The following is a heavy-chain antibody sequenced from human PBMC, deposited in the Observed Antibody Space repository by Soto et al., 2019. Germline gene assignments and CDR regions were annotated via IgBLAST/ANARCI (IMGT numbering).Heavy chain of an antibody. CDR3: ARDLLEMATISHYYGMDV. Sequence: PGGSLRLSCAASGFTFSSFAMSWVRQAPGKGLDWVSAISGSGGSTYSADSVKGRFTISRDNAKNSLYLQMNSLRAEDTAVYYCARDLLEMATISHYYGMDVWGQGTTVTVSS. J-gene: IGHJ6*02. CDR2: ISGSGGST. CDR1: GFTFSSFA. D-gene: IGHD5-12*01. V-gene: IGHV3-23*01.